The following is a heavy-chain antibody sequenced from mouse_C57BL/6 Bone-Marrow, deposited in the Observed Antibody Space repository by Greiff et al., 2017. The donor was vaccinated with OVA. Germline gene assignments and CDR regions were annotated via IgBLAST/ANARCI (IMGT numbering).Heavy chain of an antibody. CDR2: IYPGSGNT. D-gene: IGHD1-1*01. CDR1: GYTFTDYY. V-gene: IGHV1-76*01. CDR3: ARLYYGSSYYWYFDV. Sequence: QVQLKESGAELVRPGASVKLSCKASGYTFTDYYINWVKQRPGQGLEWIARIYPGSGNTYYNEKFKGKATLTAEKSSSTAYMQLSSLTSEDSAVYFCARLYYGSSYYWYFDVWGTGTTVTVSS. J-gene: IGHJ1*03.